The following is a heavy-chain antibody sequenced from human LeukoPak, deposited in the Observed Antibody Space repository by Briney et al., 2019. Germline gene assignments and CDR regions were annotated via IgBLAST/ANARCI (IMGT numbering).Heavy chain of an antibody. CDR1: GGSISSGGYY. V-gene: IGHV4-31*03. D-gene: IGHD3-22*01. Sequence: PSETLSLTCTVSGGSISSGGYYWSWIRQHPGKGLEWIGYIYYSGSTYYNPSLKSRVTISVDTSKNQFSLKLSSVTAADTAVYYCARDYYDSSGYSYGMDVWGQGTTVTVSS. J-gene: IGHJ6*02. CDR2: IYYSGST. CDR3: ARDYYDSSGYSYGMDV.